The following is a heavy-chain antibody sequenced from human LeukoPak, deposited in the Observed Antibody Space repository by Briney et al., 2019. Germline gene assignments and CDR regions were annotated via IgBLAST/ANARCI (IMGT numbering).Heavy chain of an antibody. CDR1: GGSISSGGYY. V-gene: IGHV4-31*03. J-gene: IGHJ5*02. D-gene: IGHD4-11*01. CDR2: IYYSGST. CDR3: ASTTVGRSWFDP. Sequence: SQTLSLTCTVSGGSISSGGYYWSWIRQHPGKSLEWIGYIYYSGSTYYNPSLKSRVTISVDTSKNQFSLKLSSVTAADTAVYYCASTTVGRSWFDPWGQGTLVTVSS.